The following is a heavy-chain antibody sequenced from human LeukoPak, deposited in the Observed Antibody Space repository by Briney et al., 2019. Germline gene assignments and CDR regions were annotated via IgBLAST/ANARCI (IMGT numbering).Heavy chain of an antibody. CDR2: ISGSGGST. D-gene: IGHD1-1*01. CDR3: AKDRLERLLTRDYLDY. CDR1: GFTFSSYA. J-gene: IGHJ4*02. V-gene: IGHV3-23*01. Sequence: GGSLRLSCAASGFTFSSYAMSWVRQAPGKGLEWVSAISGSGGSTYYADSVKGRFTISRDNSKNTLYLQMNSLRAEDTAVYYCAKDRLERLLTRDYLDYWGQGTLVTVSS.